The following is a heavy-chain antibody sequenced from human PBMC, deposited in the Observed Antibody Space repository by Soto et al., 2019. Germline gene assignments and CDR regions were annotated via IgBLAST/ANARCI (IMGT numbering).Heavy chain of an antibody. V-gene: IGHV4-61*01. Sequence: SETLSLTCTVSGGSVSSGSYYWSWIRQPPGKGLEWIGYIYYSGSTNYNPSLKSRVTISVDTSKNQFSLKLSSVTAADTAVYYCARGVRSGSLPRGFDYWGQGNLVTVSS. J-gene: IGHJ4*02. CDR2: IYYSGST. D-gene: IGHD1-26*01. CDR1: GGSVSSGSYY. CDR3: ARGVRSGSLPRGFDY.